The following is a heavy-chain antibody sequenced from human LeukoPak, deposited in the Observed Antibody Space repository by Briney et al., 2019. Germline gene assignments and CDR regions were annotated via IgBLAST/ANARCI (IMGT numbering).Heavy chain of an antibody. CDR1: GFTFSSYG. CDR2: ISSSSNI. Sequence: GGSLRLSCAASGFTFSSYGMNWVRQPPGKGLEWVSYISSSSNINYADSVKGRFTISRDNSKKTLYLQMNSLRAEDTAVYYCANSKSEYGSGWPRGTFWGQGTLVTVSS. CDR3: ANSKSEYGSGWPRGTF. V-gene: IGHV3-48*01. D-gene: IGHD6-19*01. J-gene: IGHJ4*02.